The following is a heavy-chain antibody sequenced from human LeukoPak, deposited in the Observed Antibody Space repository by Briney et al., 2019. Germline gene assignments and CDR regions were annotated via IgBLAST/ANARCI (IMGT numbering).Heavy chain of an antibody. CDR3: ARGRLGYCGITGCFGFFDI. D-gene: IGHD2-2*01. V-gene: IGHV4-61*09. Sequence: SQTLSLTCSVSGASIGSGSYYWSWIRQPAGTGLEWIGHISASGSGDNTASLNSRVITSLDTPKNQFSLKMSSVTAADTAVYYCARGRLGYCGITGCFGFFDIWGQGTMVTVSS. J-gene: IGHJ3*02. CDR1: GASIGSGSYY. CDR2: ISASGSG.